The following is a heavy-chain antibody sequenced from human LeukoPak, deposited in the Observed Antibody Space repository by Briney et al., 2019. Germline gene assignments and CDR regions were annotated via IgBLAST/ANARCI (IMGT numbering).Heavy chain of an antibody. CDR2: IYYSGST. CDR1: GGSISSSSYY. CDR3: AAGGSYYLSDY. Sequence: SETLSLTCTVSGGSISSSSYYWGWLRQPPGQGLEWIGSIYYSGSTYYNPSLKSRVTISVDTSKNQFSLKLSSVTAADTAVYYCAAGGSYYLSDYWGQGTLVTVSS. V-gene: IGHV4-39*07. D-gene: IGHD1-26*01. J-gene: IGHJ4*02.